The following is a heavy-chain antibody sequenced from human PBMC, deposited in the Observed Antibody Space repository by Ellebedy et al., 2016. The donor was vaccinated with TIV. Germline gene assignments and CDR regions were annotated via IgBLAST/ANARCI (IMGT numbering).Heavy chain of an antibody. J-gene: IGHJ3*02. CDR2: ISPTSGSTI. Sequence: GGSLRLXXAASGFTFSSYSLDWVRQAPGKRLEWISYISPTSGSTIYYPDSVRGRFTISKNTAKNTLYLQMRSLRDEDTAVYYCVRGAFDNSFDIWGQGTLVTVSS. V-gene: IGHV3-48*02. D-gene: IGHD1-20*01. CDR1: GFTFSSYS. CDR3: VRGAFDNSFDI.